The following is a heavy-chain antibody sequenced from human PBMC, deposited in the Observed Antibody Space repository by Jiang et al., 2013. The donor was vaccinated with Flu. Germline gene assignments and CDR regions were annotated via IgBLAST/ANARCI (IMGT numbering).Heavy chain of an antibody. CDR1: GFTFSSYA. V-gene: IGHV3-23*04. CDR2: ISGSGGST. D-gene: IGHD1-26*01. Sequence: VQLVESGGGVVQPGRSLRLSCAASGFTFSSYAMSWVRQAPGKGLEWVSAISGSGGSTYYADSVKGRFTISRDNSKNTLYLQMNSLRAEDTAVYYCAKGGMGAVTLRYYFDYWGQGTLVTVSS. CDR3: AKGGMGAVTLRYYFDY. J-gene: IGHJ4*02.